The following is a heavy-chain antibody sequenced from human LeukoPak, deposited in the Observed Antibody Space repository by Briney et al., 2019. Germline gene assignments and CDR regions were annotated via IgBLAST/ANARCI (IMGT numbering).Heavy chain of an antibody. CDR3: ARARYYYDSSGYWYLDN. Sequence: GSSVKVSCKASGGTFSSYAISWVRQAPGQGLEWMGGFIPIFGTANYAQKFQGRVTITADESTSTAYMELSSLRSEDTAVYYCARARYYYDSSGYWYLDNWGQGTLVTVSS. D-gene: IGHD3-22*01. J-gene: IGHJ4*02. CDR2: FIPIFGTA. V-gene: IGHV1-69*01. CDR1: GGTFSSYA.